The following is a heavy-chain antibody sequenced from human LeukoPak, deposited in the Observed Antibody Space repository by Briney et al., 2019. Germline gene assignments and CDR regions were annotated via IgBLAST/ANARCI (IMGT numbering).Heavy chain of an antibody. CDR3: ARDRGYFDSSGSYS. J-gene: IGHJ5*02. CDR1: GGSISSGDYY. D-gene: IGHD3-22*01. Sequence: SGTLSLTCTVSGGSISSGDYYWSWIRQPPGKGLEWIGYIYYSESTYSGSTHYNPSLKSRVTISVDTSKNQFSLSLSSVTAADTAVYYCARDRGYFDSSGSYSWGQGTLVTVSS. V-gene: IGHV4-30-4*01. CDR2: IYYSEST.